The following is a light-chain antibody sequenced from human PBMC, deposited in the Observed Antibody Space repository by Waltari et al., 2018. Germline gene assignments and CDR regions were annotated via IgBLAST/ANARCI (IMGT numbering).Light chain of an antibody. J-gene: IGKJ2*01. CDR1: QNLLYNSDNKNY. CDR2: WAS. V-gene: IGKV4-1*01. CDR3: QQCYSTPYT. Sequence: DIVMTQSPDSLAVSLGERVTINCTSCQNLLYNSDNKNYLAWFQQKQGQPPKLLIYWASTRESGVPDRFSGSGSGTEFTLTISSLQAADVAVYYCQQCYSTPYTFGQGTKLEIK.